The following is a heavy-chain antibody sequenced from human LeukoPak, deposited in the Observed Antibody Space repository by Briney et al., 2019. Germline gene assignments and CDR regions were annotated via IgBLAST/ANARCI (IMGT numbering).Heavy chain of an antibody. CDR1: GFTFSSYS. CDR2: ISSSSSII. Sequence: GGSLRLSCAASGFTFSSYSMNWVRQAPGKGLEWVSYISSSSSIIYYADSVKGRFTISRDNAKNSLYLQMNSLRAEDTAVYYCARASYYYDSSGYYDDAFDIWGQGTMVTVSS. CDR3: ARASYYYDSSGYYDDAFDI. V-gene: IGHV3-48*04. D-gene: IGHD3-22*01. J-gene: IGHJ3*02.